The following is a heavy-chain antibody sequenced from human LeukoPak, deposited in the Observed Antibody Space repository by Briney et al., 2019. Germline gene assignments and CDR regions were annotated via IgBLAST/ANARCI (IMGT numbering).Heavy chain of an antibody. CDR3: AKAGEVGATYYFDY. D-gene: IGHD1-26*01. V-gene: IGHV3-23*01. J-gene: IGHJ4*02. Sequence: GGSLRLSCAASGFTFSSYGMSWVRQAPGKGLEWVSTISGSGGSTYYADSVKGRFTISRDNSKNTLYLQMNSRRAEDTAVYYCAKAGEVGATYYFDYWGQGTLVTVSS. CDR2: ISGSGGST. CDR1: GFTFSSYG.